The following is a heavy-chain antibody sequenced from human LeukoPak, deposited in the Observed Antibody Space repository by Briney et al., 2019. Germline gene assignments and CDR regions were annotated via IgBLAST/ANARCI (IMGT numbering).Heavy chain of an antibody. D-gene: IGHD5-24*01. V-gene: IGHV3-21*01. J-gene: IGHJ4*02. CDR1: GFTFSNYD. CDR3: ARIGLGRDAYTSFDF. CDR2: ISATTIYK. Sequence: GGSLRLSCTASGFTFSNYDMTWVRQAPGKGLEWVSSISATTIYKFSADSVRGGFTISRDNVENSLYLQMNNLRGEDTGVYFCARIGLGRDAYTSFDFWGQGTLVTVSS.